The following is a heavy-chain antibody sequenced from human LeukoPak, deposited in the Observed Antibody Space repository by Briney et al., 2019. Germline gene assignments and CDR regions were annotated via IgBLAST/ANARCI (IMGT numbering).Heavy chain of an antibody. CDR2: ISASGAST. D-gene: IGHD6-19*01. CDR1: GFTFSNYA. J-gene: IGHJ4*02. V-gene: IGHV3-23*01. CDR3: AKGSGSGWYSGFDF. Sequence: PGGSLRLSCAASGFTFSNYAMSWVRQAPGKGLEWVSAISASGASTYYADSVKGRFTISRDNSKNSLYLQMSSLTGEDTAVYFCAKGSGSGWYSGFDFWGQGTLLTVSS.